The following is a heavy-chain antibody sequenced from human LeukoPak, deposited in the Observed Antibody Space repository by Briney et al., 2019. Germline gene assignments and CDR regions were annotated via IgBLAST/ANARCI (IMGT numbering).Heavy chain of an antibody. CDR3: VSFYETY. J-gene: IGHJ4*02. Sequence: GGSLRLSCAASGNYWMHWVRQAPGKGLVWVSHINSDGSWTSYTDSVKGRFTISKDNAKNTVYLQMNSLRAEDTAVYYCVSFYETYWGRGTLVTVSS. D-gene: IGHD2/OR15-2a*01. CDR1: GNYW. CDR2: INSDGSWT. V-gene: IGHV3-74*01.